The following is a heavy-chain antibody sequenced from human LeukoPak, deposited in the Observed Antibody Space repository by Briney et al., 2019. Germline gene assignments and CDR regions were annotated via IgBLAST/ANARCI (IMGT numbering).Heavy chain of an antibody. V-gene: IGHV3-23*01. CDR2: ISGSGGST. J-gene: IGHJ5*02. Sequence: GGSLRLSCAASGFTFSSYAMSWVRQAPGKGLEWVSAISGSGGSTYYADSVKGRFTISRDNSKNTLYLQMNSLRAEDTAVYYCAKDVYRVGYRTNGVCSNWFDPWGQGTLVTVSS. D-gene: IGHD2-8*01. CDR1: GFTFSSYA. CDR3: AKDVYRVGYRTNGVCSNWFDP.